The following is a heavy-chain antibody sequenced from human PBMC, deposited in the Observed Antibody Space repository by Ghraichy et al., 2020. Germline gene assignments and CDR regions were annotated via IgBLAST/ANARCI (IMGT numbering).Heavy chain of an antibody. CDR1: GGSISSGGYY. CDR3: ASPRSGGSDAFDI. J-gene: IGHJ3*02. V-gene: IGHV4-31*03. D-gene: IGHD3-10*01. CDR2: IYYSGST. Sequence: SETLSLTCTVSGGSISSGGYYWSWIRQHPGKGLEWIGYIYYSGSTYYNPSLKSRVTISVDTSKNQFSLKLSSVTAADTAVYYCASPRSGGSDAFDIWGQGTMVTVSS.